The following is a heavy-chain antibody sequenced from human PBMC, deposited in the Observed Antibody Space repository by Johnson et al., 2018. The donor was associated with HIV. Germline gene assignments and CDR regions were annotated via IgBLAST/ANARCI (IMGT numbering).Heavy chain of an antibody. CDR1: GFTFNNVW. CDR3: VRRMVVGYVAFDI. D-gene: IGHD2-21*01. V-gene: IGHV3-7*02. Sequence: VLLVESGGGLVQPGGSLRLSCAASGFTFNNVWMHWVRQAPGKGLEWVANIKQDGSVKNSVDSVKGRFTISRNNVQNSMLLQMNSLRADDTAVYFCVRRMVVGYVAFDIWGQGTMVSVSS. J-gene: IGHJ3*02. CDR2: IKQDGSVK.